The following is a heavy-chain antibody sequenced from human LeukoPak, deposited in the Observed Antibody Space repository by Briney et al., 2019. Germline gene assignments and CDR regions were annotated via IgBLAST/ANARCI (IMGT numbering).Heavy chain of an antibody. D-gene: IGHD5-18*01. CDR2: IYTSGST. CDR3: AREPDHRYSYGPVDY. CDR1: GASISSGSYY. J-gene: IGHJ4*02. V-gene: IGHV4-61*02. Sequence: PSETLSLTCTVSGASISSGSYYWSWIRHPAGKGLEWFARIYTSGSTNYNPSLKSRVPISLHPSKTQFSLRLSSVTAADKAVYYCAREPDHRYSYGPVDYWGQGTLVTVSS.